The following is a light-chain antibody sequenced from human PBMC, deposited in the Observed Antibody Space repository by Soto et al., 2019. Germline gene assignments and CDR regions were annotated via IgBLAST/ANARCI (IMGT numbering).Light chain of an antibody. CDR3: HQYYNTPPYT. Sequence: DIVMTQSPDSLAVSLGERATINCKSSQSVLYSSNNKNYLAWYQQKPGQPPKLLIYWASTRESGVPDRFTGSGAWTDVSLSIISIQQEDVAVDYYHQYYNTPPYTFGQGTKLEIK. V-gene: IGKV4-1*01. J-gene: IGKJ2*01. CDR1: QSVLYSSNNKNY. CDR2: WAS.